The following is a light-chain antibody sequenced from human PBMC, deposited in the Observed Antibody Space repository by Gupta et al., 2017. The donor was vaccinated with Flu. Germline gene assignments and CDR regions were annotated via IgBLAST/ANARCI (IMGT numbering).Light chain of an antibody. V-gene: IGLV1-40*01. CDR1: SSNVGAGYD. J-gene: IGLJ1*01. CDR3: QSYDSSLSADYV. CDR2: GNS. Sequence: QSVLTQPLSVSGAPGQRVTLSCTGSSSNVGAGYDVHWYQQLPGTATKLLIYGNSNRPSGVPDRFAGSKSGTSASLAITGLQAEDEADYYGQSYDSSLSADYVFGTGTKVTVL.